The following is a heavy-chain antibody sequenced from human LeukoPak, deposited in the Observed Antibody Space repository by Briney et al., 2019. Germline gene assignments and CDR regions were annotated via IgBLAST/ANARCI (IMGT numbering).Heavy chain of an antibody. Sequence: ASVKTSCKASGYTFSSYVIHWVRQAPGQNLEWMGWINAANGNTKYSQRLQGRVTITRDTSAKTTYMALNSLRSEDTAVYYCARPLKDYYSSAYRAAYCGMDVWGQGTTVTVSS. V-gene: IGHV1-3*01. CDR1: GYTFSSYV. D-gene: IGHD3-22*01. CDR2: INAANGNT. J-gene: IGHJ6*02. CDR3: ARPLKDYYSSAYRAAYCGMDV.